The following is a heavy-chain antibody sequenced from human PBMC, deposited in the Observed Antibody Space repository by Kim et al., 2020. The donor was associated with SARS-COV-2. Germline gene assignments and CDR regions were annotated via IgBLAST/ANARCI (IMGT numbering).Heavy chain of an antibody. V-gene: IGHV3-33*01. D-gene: IGHD5-12*01. CDR2: IWYDGSNK. J-gene: IGHJ6*02. CDR3: ARGAEKRWLQLSYYYYGMDV. Sequence: GGSLRLSCAASGFTFSSYGMHWVRQAPGKGLEWVAVIWYDGSNKYYADSVKGRFTISRDNSKNTLYLQMNSLRAEDTAVYYCARGAEKRWLQLSYYYYGMDVWGQGTTVTVSS. CDR1: GFTFSSYG.